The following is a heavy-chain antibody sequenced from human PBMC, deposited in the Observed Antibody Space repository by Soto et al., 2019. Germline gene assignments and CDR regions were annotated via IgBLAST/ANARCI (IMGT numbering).Heavy chain of an antibody. CDR2: IYYSGST. CDR1: GGSVSSGAYY. Sequence: SETLSLTCTVSGGSVSSGAYYWTWIRQRPGKGLEWIGYIYYSGSTYYSPSLKSRLSISLDTSKNQFSLRLSSVTVADTAVYYCARGSFLRRFDWFDPWGQGTLVTVSS. CDR3: ARGSFLRRFDWFDP. J-gene: IGHJ5*02. V-gene: IGHV4-31*03. D-gene: IGHD3-10*01.